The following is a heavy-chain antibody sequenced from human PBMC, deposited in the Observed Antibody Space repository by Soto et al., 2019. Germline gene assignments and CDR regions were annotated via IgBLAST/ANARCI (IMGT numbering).Heavy chain of an antibody. V-gene: IGHV1-46*03. CDR3: ARSGWFGELGYYFDY. D-gene: IGHD3-10*01. CDR1: GYTFTSYY. CDR2: INPSGGST. Sequence: ASVKVSCKASGYTFTSYYMHWVRQAPGQGLEWMGIINPSGGSTSYAQKFQGRVTMTRDTSTSTVYMELSSLRSEDTAVYYCARSGWFGELGYYFDYWGQGTLVTVS. J-gene: IGHJ4*02.